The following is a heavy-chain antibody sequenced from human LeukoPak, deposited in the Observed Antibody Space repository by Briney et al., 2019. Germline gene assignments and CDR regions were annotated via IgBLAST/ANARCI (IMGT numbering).Heavy chain of an antibody. CDR3: ARGDDYKSTLFDY. D-gene: IGHD5-12*01. CDR1: GCSIRRSSYY. CDR2: IYYTGST. Sequence: SQTLSLTCTVSGCSIRRSSYYWGWTRQPPGKGLEWIGSIYYTGSTYYNPALKSRITMSIDTSKNQFSLKLSSVTAADTAVYYCARGDDYKSTLFDYWGQGTLVTVSS. J-gene: IGHJ4*02. V-gene: IGHV4-39*01.